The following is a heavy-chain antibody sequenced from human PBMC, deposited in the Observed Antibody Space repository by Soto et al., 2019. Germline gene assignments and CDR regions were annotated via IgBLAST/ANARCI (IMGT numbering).Heavy chain of an antibody. Sequence: PVRPLRLSFLASGFPPSTYGFSTYAMTWVRKHPGKGLEWVSVITGSGGHSYYADSVKGRFTISRDTSRNTLFLQMDSLRADDTAVYFCAKGTSSEFVLSFDDWGHGTLVTVS. J-gene: IGHJ4*01. V-gene: IGHV3-23*01. CDR3: AKGTSSEFVLSFDD. D-gene: IGHD3-10*01. CDR1: GFPPSTYGFSTYA. CDR2: ITGSGGHS.